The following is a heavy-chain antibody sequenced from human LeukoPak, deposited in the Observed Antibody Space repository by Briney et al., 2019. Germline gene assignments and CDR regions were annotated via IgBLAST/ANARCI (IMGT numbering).Heavy chain of an antibody. Sequence: SETLSLTCAVYGGSFSGYYWSWIRQPPGKGLEWIGEINHSGSTNYNPSLKSRVTIPVDTSKNQFSLKLSSVTAADTAVYYCARAQDYYFDYWGQGTLVTVSS. J-gene: IGHJ4*02. CDR1: GGSFSGYY. CDR3: ARAQDYYFDY. V-gene: IGHV4-34*01. D-gene: IGHD2-15*01. CDR2: INHSGST.